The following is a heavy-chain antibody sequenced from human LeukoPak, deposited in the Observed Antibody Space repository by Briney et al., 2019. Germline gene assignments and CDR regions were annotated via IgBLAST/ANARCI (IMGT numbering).Heavy chain of an antibody. CDR1: GFTFSSYA. CDR3: ARHISGPLDY. V-gene: IGHV3-30-3*01. J-gene: IGHJ4*02. D-gene: IGHD3-10*01. Sequence: GGSLRLSCAASGFTFSSYAMHWVRQAPGKGLEWVAVISYDGSNKYYADSVKGRFTISRDNSKNTLYLQMNSLRAEDTAVYYCARHISGPLDYWGQGTLVTVSS. CDR2: ISYDGSNK.